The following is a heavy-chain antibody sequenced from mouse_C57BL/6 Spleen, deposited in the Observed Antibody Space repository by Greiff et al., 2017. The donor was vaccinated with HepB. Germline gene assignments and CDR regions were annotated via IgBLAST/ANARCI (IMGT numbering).Heavy chain of an antibody. Sequence: EVQLQQSGGDLVKPGGSLKLTCAASGFTFSSYGMSWVRQTPDKRLEWVATISSGGSYTYYPDSVKGRFTISRDNAKNTLYLQMSSLKSEDTAMYYCARHIWDGNYFDYWGQGTTLTVSS. CDR3: ARHIWDGNYFDY. J-gene: IGHJ2*01. V-gene: IGHV5-6*01. CDR2: ISSGGSYT. D-gene: IGHD4-1*01. CDR1: GFTFSSYG.